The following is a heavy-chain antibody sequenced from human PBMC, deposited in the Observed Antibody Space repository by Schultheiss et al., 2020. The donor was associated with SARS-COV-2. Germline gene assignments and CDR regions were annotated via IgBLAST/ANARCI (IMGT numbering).Heavy chain of an antibody. V-gene: IGHV3-23*01. D-gene: IGHD3-3*01. Sequence: GESLKISCAASGFTFRSYAMTWVRQAPGKGLEWVSAICGDGDYIYYADSVKGRFTISRDNSKNTLYLQVNSLRAEDTAIYYCARNFGASIGYDYWGQGTLVTVSS. CDR2: ICGDGDYI. CDR3: ARNFGASIGYDY. J-gene: IGHJ4*02. CDR1: GFTFRSYA.